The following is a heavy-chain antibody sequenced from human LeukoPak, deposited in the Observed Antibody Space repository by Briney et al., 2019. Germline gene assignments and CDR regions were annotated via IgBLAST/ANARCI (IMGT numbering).Heavy chain of an antibody. CDR3: AFRYCTGGSCPSPFDY. J-gene: IGHJ4*02. CDR1: ENIFNRYD. Sequence: ASVKVSCKAPENIFNRYDINWVRQATGQGLEWMGWTNPNSGNTGYAHKFQGRVTMTRTPSTGTAYMELSSLRSEDTAVYYCAFRYCTGGSCPSPFDYWGQGTLITVSS. CDR2: TNPNSGNT. V-gene: IGHV1-8*01. D-gene: IGHD2-15*01.